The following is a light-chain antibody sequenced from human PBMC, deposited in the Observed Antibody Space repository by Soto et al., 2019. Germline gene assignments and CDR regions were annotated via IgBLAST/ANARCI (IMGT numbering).Light chain of an antibody. J-gene: IGLJ1*01. CDR2: EVS. CDR1: SSDVGSYNL. CDR3: CSYAGSSTSV. Sequence: QSALTQPASVSGSPGQSITISCTGTSSDVGSYNLVSWYQQHPGKAPKLMIYEVSKRPSGVSNRFSGSKSGNTASLTISGLQAEDEADYYCCSYAGSSTSVFGTGTKLTV. V-gene: IGLV2-23*02.